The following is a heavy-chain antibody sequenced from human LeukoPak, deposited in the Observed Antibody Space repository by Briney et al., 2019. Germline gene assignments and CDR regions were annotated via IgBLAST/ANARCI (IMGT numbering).Heavy chain of an antibody. CDR2: IIPIFGTA. D-gene: IGHD4-17*01. J-gene: IGHJ5*02. CDR1: GGTFSSYA. V-gene: IGHV1-69*05. CDR3: ARADRSYANWFVP. Sequence: GASVKVSCKASGGTFSSYAISWVRQAPGQGLEWMGGIIPIFGTANYAQKFQGRVTITTDESTSTAYMELSSLRSEDTAVYYCARADRSYANWFVPWGQGTLVTVSS.